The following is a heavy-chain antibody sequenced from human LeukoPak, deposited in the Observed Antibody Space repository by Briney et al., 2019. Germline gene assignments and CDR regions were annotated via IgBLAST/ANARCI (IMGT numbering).Heavy chain of an antibody. J-gene: IGHJ3*02. D-gene: IGHD3/OR15-3a*01. CDR1: GFTFGDYA. V-gene: IGHV3-21*01. Sequence: GGSLRLSCTASGFTFGDYAMSWVRQAPGKGLEWVSSISSSSSYIYYADSVKGRFTISRDNAKNSLYLQMNSLRAEDTAVYYCARDGHDPDDAFDIWGQGTMVTVSS. CDR3: ARDGHDPDDAFDI. CDR2: ISSSSSYI.